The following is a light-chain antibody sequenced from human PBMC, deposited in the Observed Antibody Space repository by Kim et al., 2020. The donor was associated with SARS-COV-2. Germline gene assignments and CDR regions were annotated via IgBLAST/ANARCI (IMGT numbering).Light chain of an antibody. CDR2: GAS. CDR3: QQYEKWPRT. V-gene: IGKV3-15*01. Sequence: EIVMTQSPATLSVSPGERGTLSCRASQSISNNLAWYQHKPGQAPRVLIYGASTRATGVPVRFSGSGSGTDFTLTISSLQSEDFVVYYCQQYEKWPRTFGQGTKVDIK. J-gene: IGKJ1*01. CDR1: QSISNN.